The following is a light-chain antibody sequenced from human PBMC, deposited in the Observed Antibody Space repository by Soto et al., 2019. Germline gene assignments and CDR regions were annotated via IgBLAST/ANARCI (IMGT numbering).Light chain of an antibody. Sequence: EIVMAQSPGTLSVSPGERATLSCRASQSVSSKLAWYQQKPGQSPRLLIYGTSIRATGIPARFSGSGSGTEFILTISNLQSEDFGVYYCQQYSNWPPFTFGQGTRLEVK. CDR2: GTS. J-gene: IGKJ5*01. CDR1: QSVSSK. V-gene: IGKV3-15*01. CDR3: QQYSNWPPFT.